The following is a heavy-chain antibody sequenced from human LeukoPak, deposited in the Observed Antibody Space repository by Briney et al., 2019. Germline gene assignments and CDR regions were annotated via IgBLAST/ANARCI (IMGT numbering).Heavy chain of an antibody. Sequence: ASVKVSCKASGYTFIGNYFHWVRQAHGQGLEWMGWINPHSGGTDSEQNFQGRVTMSRDTSISTVYMELSRLRSDDTALYYCAREGVIGDGYNFFDYWGQGTLVTVSS. CDR2: INPHSGGT. J-gene: IGHJ4*02. V-gene: IGHV1-2*02. CDR1: GYTFIGNY. CDR3: AREGVIGDGYNFFDY. D-gene: IGHD5-24*01.